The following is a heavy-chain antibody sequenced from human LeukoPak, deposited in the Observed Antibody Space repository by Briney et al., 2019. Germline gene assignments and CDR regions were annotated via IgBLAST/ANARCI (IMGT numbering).Heavy chain of an antibody. CDR1: GGSFSGYY. V-gene: IGHV4-34*01. D-gene: IGHD3-22*01. CDR3: ARGGGSSGYCFDS. CDR2: INHSGST. J-gene: IGHJ5*01. Sequence: SETLSLTCAVYGGSFSGYYWSWIRQPPGKGLEWIGEINHSGSTNYNPSLKSRVTLSVDTSKNQFSLKLSSVTAADTAVYYCARGGGSSGYCFDSWAQGTLVTVSS.